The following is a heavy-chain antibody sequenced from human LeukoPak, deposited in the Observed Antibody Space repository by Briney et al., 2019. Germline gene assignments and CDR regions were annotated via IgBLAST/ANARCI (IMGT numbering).Heavy chain of an antibody. V-gene: IGHV4-59*01. J-gene: IGHJ3*02. D-gene: IGHD4-17*01. Sequence: SETLSLTCTVSGGSISGYYWSWIRQPPGQGLEWSGYTYYGESTNYSPSLKSRVTISVDTPKNQSSLKLSSVTAPDTAVYYCASAPYGDAFDIWGQGTMVTVSS. CDR2: TYYGEST. CDR3: ASAPYGDAFDI. CDR1: GGSISGYY.